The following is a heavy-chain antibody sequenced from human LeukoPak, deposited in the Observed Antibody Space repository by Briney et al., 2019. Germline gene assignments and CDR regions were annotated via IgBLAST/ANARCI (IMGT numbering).Heavy chain of an antibody. CDR3: ARGRSYYDSSGYDFDY. D-gene: IGHD3-22*01. Sequence: SCKASGGTFSSYAISWVRQAPGKGLEWVSVIYSGGSTYYADSVKGRFTISRHNSKNTLYLQMNSLRAEDTAVYYCARGRSYYDSSGYDFDYWGQGTLVTVSS. CDR2: IYSGGST. J-gene: IGHJ4*02. CDR1: GGTFSSYA. V-gene: IGHV3-53*04.